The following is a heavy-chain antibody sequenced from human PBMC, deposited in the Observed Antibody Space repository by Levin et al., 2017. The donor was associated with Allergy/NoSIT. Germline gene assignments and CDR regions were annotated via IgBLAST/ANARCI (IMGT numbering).Heavy chain of an antibody. CDR3: AKGPYGSGCPYFDY. CDR2: ITSSGGST. CDR1: GFYFSRYA. D-gene: IGHD6-19*01. Sequence: GESLKISCPASGFYFSRYAMGWVRQAPGKGLEWVSIITSSGGSTYYADSVKGRFTISRDNSKNTLYLEMNSLRAQDTAVYYCAKGPYGSGCPYFDYWGQGTLVTVSS. V-gene: IGHV3-23*01. J-gene: IGHJ4*02.